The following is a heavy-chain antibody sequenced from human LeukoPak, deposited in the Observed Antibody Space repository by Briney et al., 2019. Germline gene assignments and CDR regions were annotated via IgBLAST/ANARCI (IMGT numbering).Heavy chain of an antibody. CDR1: GFTFSSYA. Sequence: GGSLRLSCAASGFTFSSYAMHWVRQAPGKGLEWVAVISYDGSNKYYADSEKGRFTISRDNSKNTLFLQMDSLRPEDTAVYYCAKTGPVSGTVDYWGLGTLVTVSS. CDR3: AKTGPVSGTVDY. V-gene: IGHV3-30*04. CDR2: ISYDGSNK. D-gene: IGHD1-14*01. J-gene: IGHJ4*02.